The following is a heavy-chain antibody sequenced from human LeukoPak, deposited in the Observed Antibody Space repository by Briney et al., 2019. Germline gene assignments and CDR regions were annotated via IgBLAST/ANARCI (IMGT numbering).Heavy chain of an antibody. CDR1: GFTFSSYA. D-gene: IGHD6-13*01. CDR2: ISGGGGST. V-gene: IGHV3-23*01. J-gene: IGHJ4*02. CDR3: AKGKGAGVTAYYFDD. Sequence: GGSLRLSCAASGFTFSSYAMSWVRQAPGKGLEWVSAISGGGGSTYYADSVKGRFTISRDNSKNTLYVQMNSLRAEDTAVYYCAKGKGAGVTAYYFDDWGQGTLVTVSS.